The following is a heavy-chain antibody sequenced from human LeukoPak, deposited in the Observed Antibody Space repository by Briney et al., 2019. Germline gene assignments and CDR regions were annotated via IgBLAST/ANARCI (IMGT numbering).Heavy chain of an antibody. V-gene: IGHV4-4*02. CDR2: IYHSGST. J-gene: IGHJ3*02. CDR3: ARLRPPHAWFGTAQTDDAFDI. Sequence: PSGTLSLTCAVSGGSISSSNWWSWVRQPPGKGLEWIGEIYHSGSTNYNPSLKSRVTISVDKSKNQFSLKLSSVTAADTAVYYCARLRPPHAWFGTAQTDDAFDIWGQGTMVTVSS. CDR1: GGSISSSNW. D-gene: IGHD3-10*01.